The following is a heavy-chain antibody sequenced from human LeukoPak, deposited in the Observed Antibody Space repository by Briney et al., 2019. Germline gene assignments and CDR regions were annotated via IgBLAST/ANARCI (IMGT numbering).Heavy chain of an antibody. V-gene: IGHV1-2*02. Sequence: RASVKVSCKASGYTFSDYYLHWVRQAPGQGLEWMGWIDPNSGGTNYAQKFQGRVTMTRDTSINTAYMELTSLRSDDTAVYYCARDRIAISQWFGDLLKYYGMDVWGLGTTVAVSS. CDR1: GYTFSDYY. D-gene: IGHD3-10*01. CDR2: IDPNSGGT. J-gene: IGHJ6*02. CDR3: ARDRIAISQWFGDLLKYYGMDV.